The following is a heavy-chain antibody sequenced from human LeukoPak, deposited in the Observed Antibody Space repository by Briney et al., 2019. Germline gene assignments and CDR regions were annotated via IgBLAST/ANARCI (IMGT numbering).Heavy chain of an antibody. J-gene: IGHJ4*02. D-gene: IGHD2-15*01. Sequence: SGGSLRLSCAASGFTFSSYAMSWVRQAPGKGLEWVSAISGSGGSTYYADSVKGRFTISRDNSKNTLYLQMNSLRAEDTAVYYCARDGCSGGNCYIDYWGQGTLVTVSS. CDR2: ISGSGGST. CDR3: ARDGCSGGNCYIDY. CDR1: GFTFSSYA. V-gene: IGHV3-23*01.